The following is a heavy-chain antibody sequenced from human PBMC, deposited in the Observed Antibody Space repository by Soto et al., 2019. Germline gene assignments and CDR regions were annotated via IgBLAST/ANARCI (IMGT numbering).Heavy chain of an antibody. CDR2: INAGNGNT. Sequence: GASVKVSCKASGYTFTSYAMHWVRQAPGQRLEWMGWINAGNGNTKYSQKFQGRVTITRDTSASTAYMELSSLRSEDTAVYYCARVSLRYFDWSNFDYWGQGTLVTVPQ. CDR1: GYTFTSYA. CDR3: ARVSLRYFDWSNFDY. V-gene: IGHV1-3*01. J-gene: IGHJ4*02. D-gene: IGHD3-9*01.